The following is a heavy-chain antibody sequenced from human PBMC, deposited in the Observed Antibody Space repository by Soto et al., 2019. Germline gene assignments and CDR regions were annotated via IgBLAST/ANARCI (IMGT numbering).Heavy chain of an antibody. CDR1: GDSVSSVNW. J-gene: IGHJ5*02. CDR2: IYHSGTT. D-gene: IGHD2-8*01. CDR3: ARLAGFFTISTFDP. Sequence: KPSETLSLTCGVSGDSVSSVNWWSWVRQAPGKGLEWIGEIYHSGTTNYNPSLTGRVTMSVDKSKNQFSLNLTSVTAADTAVYYCARLAGFFTISTFDPWGQGTLVTVSS. V-gene: IGHV4-4*02.